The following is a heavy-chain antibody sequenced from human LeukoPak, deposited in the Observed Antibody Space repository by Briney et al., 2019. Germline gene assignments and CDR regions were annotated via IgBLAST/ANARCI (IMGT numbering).Heavy chain of an antibody. CDR1: GFTYSNDD. V-gene: IGHV3-69-1*01. CDR2: ISISNTI. J-gene: IGHJ4*02. D-gene: IGHD2-21*01. CDR3: ARDLHCGGDCYPLTY. Sequence: KTGGSLRLSCAGSGFTYSNDDLNWVRQAPGKGLEWLSYISISNTIYYADSVRGRFTISRDNAKNSLYLQMNSLRAEDTAVYYCARDLHCGGDCYPLTYWGQGTLVTVSS.